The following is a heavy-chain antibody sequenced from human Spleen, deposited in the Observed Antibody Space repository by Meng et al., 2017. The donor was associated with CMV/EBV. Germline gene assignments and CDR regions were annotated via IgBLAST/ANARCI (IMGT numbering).Heavy chain of an antibody. V-gene: IGHV3-23*01. CDR1: GFTFSSYA. J-gene: IGHJ4*02. D-gene: IGHD3-3*01. CDR3: ARDRFLEWLFDY. CDR2: LSGSGRST. Sequence: GESLKISCAASGFTFSSYAMNWVRQAPGKGLEWVSTLSGSGRSTYYADSVMGRFTISRDNAKNSLYLQMNSLRAEDTAVYYCARDRFLEWLFDYWGQGTLVTVSS.